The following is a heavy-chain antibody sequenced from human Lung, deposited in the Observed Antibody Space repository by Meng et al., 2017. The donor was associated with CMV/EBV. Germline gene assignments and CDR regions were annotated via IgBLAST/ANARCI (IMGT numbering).Heavy chain of an antibody. V-gene: IGHV4-30-4*08. J-gene: IGHJ4*02. CDR3: ARALDTAMVTFDY. CDR1: GGSISSGDYY. D-gene: IGHD5-18*01. Sequence: QEAGPGLVKPSQTLSLTCTVSGGSISSGDYYWSWIRQPPGKGLEWIGYIYYSGSTYYNPSLKSRVTISVDTSKNQFSLKLSSVTAADTAVYYCARALDTAMVTFDYWGQGTLVTASS. CDR2: IYYSGST.